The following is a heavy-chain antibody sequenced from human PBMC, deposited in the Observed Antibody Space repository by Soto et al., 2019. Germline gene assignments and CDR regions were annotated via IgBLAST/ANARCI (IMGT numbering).Heavy chain of an antibody. D-gene: IGHD3-3*01. CDR1: GYPVTAYY. CDR3: ARGGGVGVAGSAAFDM. V-gene: IGHV1-2*02. J-gene: IGHJ3*02. CDR2: INPATGAA. Sequence: QLHLVQSGAVVKKPGASVTVSCSASGYPVTAYYMHWVRQAPGRGLEWMGGINPATGAAKYTQTFQGRVTLTRDTSTSTVFMELSGLTSEATAVFYCARGGGVGVAGSAAFDMWGQGTLVTVSS.